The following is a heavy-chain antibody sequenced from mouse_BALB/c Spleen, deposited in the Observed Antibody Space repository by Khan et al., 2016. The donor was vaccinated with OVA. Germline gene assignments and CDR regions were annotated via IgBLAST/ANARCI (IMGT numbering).Heavy chain of an antibody. J-gene: IGHJ1*01. CDR2: ISSGSTYT. D-gene: IGHD2-1*01. Sequence: EVQLVESGGGLVKPGGSLKLSCAASGFSFSSYTMSWVRQTPEKRLECVATISSGSTYTYYPDSVKGRFTISRDNAKNTLYLQMSSLKSEDTAMYDCTRDGNYAHWYFDVWGAGTTVTVSS. CDR1: GFSFSSYT. CDR3: TRDGNYAHWYFDV. V-gene: IGHV5-6-4*01.